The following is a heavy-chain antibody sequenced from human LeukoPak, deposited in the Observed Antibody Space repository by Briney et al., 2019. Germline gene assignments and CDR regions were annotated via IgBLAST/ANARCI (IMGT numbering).Heavy chain of an antibody. J-gene: IGHJ4*02. Sequence: PGGSLRLSCAASGFTFSSYGMHWVRQAPGKGLEWVAVIWYDGSNKYYADSVKGRFTISRDNSKNTLYLQMNSLRAEDTAVYYCAREYSSGWQYSFDYWGQGTLVTVSS. CDR2: IWYDGSNK. D-gene: IGHD6-19*01. V-gene: IGHV3-33*01. CDR3: AREYSSGWQYSFDY. CDR1: GFTFSSYG.